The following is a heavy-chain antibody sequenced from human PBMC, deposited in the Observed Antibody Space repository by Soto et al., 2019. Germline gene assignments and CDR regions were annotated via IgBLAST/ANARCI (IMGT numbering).Heavy chain of an antibody. Sequence: EVQLVESGGGLVQPGGSLRLSCAASGFTFSTYWMHWVRQAPGKGLVWVSRLDNDGTNTRYADSVKGQFTVSRDNGKNTVYLQMDSLRAEDTAVYYCARDGGTYFDYWGQGTLVTVSS. V-gene: IGHV3-74*01. J-gene: IGHJ4*02. CDR3: ARDGGTYFDY. CDR1: GFTFSTYW. CDR2: LDNDGTNT. D-gene: IGHD3-16*01.